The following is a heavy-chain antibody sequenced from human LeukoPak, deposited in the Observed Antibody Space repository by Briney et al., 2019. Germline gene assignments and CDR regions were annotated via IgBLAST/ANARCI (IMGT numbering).Heavy chain of an antibody. CDR3: ARVRKDTAMVYFDY. J-gene: IGHJ4*02. CDR2: MNPNSGNT. Sequence: GASVKVSCKASGYTFTSYDINWVRQATGQGLEWMGWMNPNSGNTGYAQKFQGRVTMTRNTSISTAYMELSSLRSEDTAVYYCARVRKDTAMVYFDYWGQGTLVTVSP. CDR1: GYTFTSYD. D-gene: IGHD5-18*01. V-gene: IGHV1-8*01.